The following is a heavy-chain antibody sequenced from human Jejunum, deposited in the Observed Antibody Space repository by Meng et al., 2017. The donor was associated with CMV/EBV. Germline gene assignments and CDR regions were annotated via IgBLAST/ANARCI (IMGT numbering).Heavy chain of an antibody. V-gene: IGHV4-39*07. CDR1: DGSISTSNYY. Sequence: QLQWQDSGPGLVKPSETLSLTCTASDGSISTSNYYWGWIRQPPGKGLEWIGSIYYSGTTYYNPSLKSRVTISIDTSKKQFSLRLSSVTAADMAVYYCARDYNFWSAPAFDYWGQGTLVTVSS. J-gene: IGHJ4*02. CDR3: ARDYNFWSAPAFDY. D-gene: IGHD3-3*01. CDR2: IYYSGTT.